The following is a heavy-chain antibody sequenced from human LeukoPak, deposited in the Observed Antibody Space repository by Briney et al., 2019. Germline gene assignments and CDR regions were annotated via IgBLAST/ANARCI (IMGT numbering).Heavy chain of an antibody. J-gene: IGHJ4*02. Sequence: GGSLRLSCAASGFTFSSYAMSWVRQAPGKGLEWVSAISGGGDRIFYADSVKGRFTISRDNSKNTLYLQMNSLGAEDTALYYRAKAKVDGGTAEYWGQGTLVTVSS. D-gene: IGHD4-23*01. CDR2: ISGGGDRI. CDR1: GFTFSSYA. CDR3: AKAKVDGGTAEY. V-gene: IGHV3-23*01.